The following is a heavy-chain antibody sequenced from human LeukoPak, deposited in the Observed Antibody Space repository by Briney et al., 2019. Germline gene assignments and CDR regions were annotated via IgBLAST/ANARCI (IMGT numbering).Heavy chain of an antibody. Sequence: GGSLRLTCTVSGFTFGDYAMSWVRQAPGKGLEWVGVIRSKAYGGTTEYAASVKGRFTISRDDSKSIAYLQMNSLKTEDTAVYYCTRVYQLPYYYYMDVWGKGTTVSVSS. CDR1: GFTFGDYA. V-gene: IGHV3-49*04. CDR2: IRSKAYGGTT. J-gene: IGHJ6*03. CDR3: TRVYQLPYYYYMDV. D-gene: IGHD2-2*01.